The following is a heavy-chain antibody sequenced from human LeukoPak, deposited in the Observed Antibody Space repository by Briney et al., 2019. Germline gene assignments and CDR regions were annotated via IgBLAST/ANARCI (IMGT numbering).Heavy chain of an antibody. CDR2: IRSKANSYAT. Sequence: GGSLRLSCAASGFTFSGSAMHWVRQASGKGLEWVGRIRSKANSYATAYAASVKGRFTISRDDSKNTAYLQMNSLKTEDTAVYYCSLFGVPAAMGYYYYYMDVWGKGTTVTVSS. CDR1: GFTFSGSA. CDR3: SLFGVPAAMGYYYYYMDV. V-gene: IGHV3-73*01. D-gene: IGHD2-2*01. J-gene: IGHJ6*03.